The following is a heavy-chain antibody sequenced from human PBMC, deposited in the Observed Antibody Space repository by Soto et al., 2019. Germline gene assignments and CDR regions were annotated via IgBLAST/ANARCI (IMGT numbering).Heavy chain of an antibody. J-gene: IGHJ5*02. Sequence: PSETLSLTCTVSGGSISSGDYYWSWIRQPPGKGLEWIGYIYYSGSTYYNPSLKSRVTISVDTSKNQFSLKLSSVTAADTAVYYCARGYGYDSSGYYPAGTIPGWFDPWGQGTLVTVSS. CDR2: IYYSGST. V-gene: IGHV4-30-4*01. CDR1: GGSISSGDYY. CDR3: ARGYGYDSSGYYPAGTIPGWFDP. D-gene: IGHD3-22*01.